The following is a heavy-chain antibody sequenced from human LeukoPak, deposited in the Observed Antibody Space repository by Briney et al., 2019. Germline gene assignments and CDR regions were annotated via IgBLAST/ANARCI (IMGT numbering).Heavy chain of an antibody. V-gene: IGHV1-69*04. CDR3: ARDGYNHPIFDC. CDR2: IIPILGIA. J-gene: IGHJ4*02. CDR1: GGTFSSYA. Sequence: ASVKVSCKASGGTFSSYAISWVRQAPGQGLEWMGRIIPILGIANYAQKFQGRVTITADKSTSTAYMELSSLRSEDTAVYYCARDGYNHPIFDCWGQGTLVTVSS. D-gene: IGHD5-24*01.